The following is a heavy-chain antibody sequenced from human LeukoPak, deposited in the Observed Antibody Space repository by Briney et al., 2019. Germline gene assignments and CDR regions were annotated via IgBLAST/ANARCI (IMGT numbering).Heavy chain of an antibody. J-gene: IGHJ4*02. CDR2: INPNSGGT. Sequence: ASVKVSCKASGYTFTGYYMHWVRQAPGRGLEWMGWINPNSGGTNYAQKFQGRVTMTRDTSISTAYMELSRLRSDDTAVYYCARGRITIFGVVKWGDLTTFDYWGQGTLVTVSS. CDR3: ARGRITIFGVVKWGDLTTFDY. V-gene: IGHV1-2*02. D-gene: IGHD3-3*01. CDR1: GYTFTGYY.